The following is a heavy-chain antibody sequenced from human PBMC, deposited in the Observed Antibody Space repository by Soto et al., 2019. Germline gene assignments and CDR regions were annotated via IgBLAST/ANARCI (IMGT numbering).Heavy chain of an antibody. D-gene: IGHD3-22*01. CDR2: VYFGGST. J-gene: IGHJ6*02. V-gene: IGHV4-39*01. CDR1: NGSVSSSTYY. CDR3: AGGDYYRSRGYSFYYYTMDV. Sequence: QLHLQESGPGLVKPSETLSLTCTVSNGSVSSSTYYWGWIRQPPGKGLEWIGNVYFGGSTYYNPSLNSRVTISVETSKRLFPLKLSSVAAADTAVYYCAGGDYYRSRGYSFYYYTMDVWGQGTTVTVSS.